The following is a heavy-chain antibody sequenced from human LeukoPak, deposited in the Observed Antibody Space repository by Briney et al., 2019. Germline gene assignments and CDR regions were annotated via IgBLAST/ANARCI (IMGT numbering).Heavy chain of an antibody. V-gene: IGHV3-74*01. CDR3: ARDLDYKLDY. CDR2: INTDGSTT. D-gene: IGHD4/OR15-4a*01. CDR1: GFTFSSYL. J-gene: IGHJ4*02. Sequence: GGALRLSCAASGFTFSSYLMHWVRQAPGKGLVWVSRINTDGSTTNYADSVKGRFTISRDNAKNTLYLQMNSLRVEDTAVYYCARDLDYKLDYWGQGTLVTVSS.